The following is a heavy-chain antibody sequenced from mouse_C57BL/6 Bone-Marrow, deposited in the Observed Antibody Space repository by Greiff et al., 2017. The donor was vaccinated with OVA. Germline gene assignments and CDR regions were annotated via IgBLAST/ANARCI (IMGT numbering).Heavy chain of an antibody. CDR2: IDPENADT. Sequence: EVKVVESGAELVRPGASVKLSCTASGFNIKDDYMHWVKERPEQGLEWIGWIDPENADTEYASKFQGKATITADTSSKTVYLHLSSLTSEDTAVYYCTTYRYWGQGTTLTVSS. CDR3: TTYRY. CDR1: GFNIKDDY. J-gene: IGHJ2*01. V-gene: IGHV14-4*01.